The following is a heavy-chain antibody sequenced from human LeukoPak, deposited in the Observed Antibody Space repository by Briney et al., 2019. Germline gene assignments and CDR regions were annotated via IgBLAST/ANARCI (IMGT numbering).Heavy chain of an antibody. CDR3: ARGFGIAAAVEASFSDY. V-gene: IGHV1-8*01. Sequence: ASVKVSCKASGYTFTSYDINWVRQAPGQGLEWMGWMGPYSGNTGYAQKLQGRVTITSNTSISTAYMELSSLRSEDTAVYYCARGFGIAAAVEASFSDYWGQGTLVTVSS. J-gene: IGHJ4*02. D-gene: IGHD6-13*01. CDR1: GYTFTSYD. CDR2: MGPYSGNT.